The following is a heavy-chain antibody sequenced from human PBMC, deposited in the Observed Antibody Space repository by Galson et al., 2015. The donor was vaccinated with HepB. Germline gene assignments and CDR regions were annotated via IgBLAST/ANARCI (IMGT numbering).Heavy chain of an antibody. D-gene: IGHD3-3*01. J-gene: IGHJ5*02. V-gene: IGHV3-7*01. CDR3: ARDNQRFYDFWSGYYGDPEGNNYRDP. CDR2: IKQDGSEK. Sequence: SLRLSCAASGFSFSSYWMSWVRQAPGKGLEWVANIKQDGSEKYYVDSVKGRFTISRDNPKNALYLQMSSLRAEDTAVYYCARDNQRFYDFWSGYYGDPEGNNYRDPWGQGTLVSVSS. CDR1: GFSFSSYW.